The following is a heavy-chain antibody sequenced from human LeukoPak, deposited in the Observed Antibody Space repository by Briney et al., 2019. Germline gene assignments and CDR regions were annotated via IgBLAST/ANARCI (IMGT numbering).Heavy chain of an antibody. D-gene: IGHD5-18*01. V-gene: IGHV4-34*01. CDR2: INHSGST. CDR1: GGPFSGYY. J-gene: IGHJ4*02. CDR3: ARKGDVDTAMAGEFDY. Sequence: SETLSLTCAVYGGPFSGYYWSWIRQPTGKGLEWMGEINHSGSTNYNPSLKSRVPISVDTSKNQFSLKLSSVTAADTAVYYCARKGDVDTAMAGEFDYWGQGTLVTVSS.